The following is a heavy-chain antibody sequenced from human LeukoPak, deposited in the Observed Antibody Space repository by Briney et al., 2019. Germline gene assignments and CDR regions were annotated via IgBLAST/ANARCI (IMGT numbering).Heavy chain of an antibody. V-gene: IGHV3-30*18. D-gene: IGHD3/OR15-3a*01. Sequence: GGSLRLSCAASGFTFSSYGMHWVRQAPGKGLEWVAVISYDGSNKYYADSVEGRFTISRDNSKNTLYLQMNSLRAEDTAVYYCAKGLVSLDYWGQGTLVTVSS. CDR3: AKGLVSLDY. J-gene: IGHJ4*02. CDR2: ISYDGSNK. CDR1: GFTFSSYG.